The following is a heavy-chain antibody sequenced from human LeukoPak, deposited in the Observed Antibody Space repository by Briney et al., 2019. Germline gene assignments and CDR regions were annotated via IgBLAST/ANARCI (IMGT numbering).Heavy chain of an antibody. D-gene: IGHD6-25*01. Sequence: SETLSLTCTVSGGSISSGGYYWSWIRQHPGKGLEWIGYIYYSGSTYYNPSLKSRVTISVDTSKNQFSLKLSSVTAADTAVYYCAREVKEADYYYGMDVWGQGTTVTVSS. CDR2: IYYSGST. CDR3: AREVKEADYYYGMDV. CDR1: GGSISSGGYY. V-gene: IGHV4-31*03. J-gene: IGHJ6*02.